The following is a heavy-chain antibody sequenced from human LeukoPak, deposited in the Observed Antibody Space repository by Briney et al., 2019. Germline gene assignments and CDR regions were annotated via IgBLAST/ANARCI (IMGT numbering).Heavy chain of an antibody. CDR3: ARARTGGTWSFDP. CDR1: RFTFSSYS. J-gene: IGHJ5*02. Sequence: PGGSLRLSCAASRFTFSSYSMNWVRQAPGKGLEWVSSITGSGTYIYYADSVKGRFTISRDNVKNSLYLQMNSLRAEDTAVYYCARARTGGTWSFDPWGQGTLVTVSS. CDR2: ITGSGTYI. D-gene: IGHD2-15*01. V-gene: IGHV3-21*01.